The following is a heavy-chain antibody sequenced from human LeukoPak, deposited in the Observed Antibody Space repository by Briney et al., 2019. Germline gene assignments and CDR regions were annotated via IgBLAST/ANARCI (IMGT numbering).Heavy chain of an antibody. Sequence: SETLSLTCTVSRGSISNYYWGWIRQPPRKGLDWIGFFSYSGSTNYNPSLKSRVTISVDTSKNQFSLKLTSVTAADTAVYYCARDGPGDVGFDYWGQGTLVTVSS. CDR1: RGSISNYY. CDR3: ARDGPGDVGFDY. D-gene: IGHD7-27*01. CDR2: FSYSGST. V-gene: IGHV4-59*01. J-gene: IGHJ4*02.